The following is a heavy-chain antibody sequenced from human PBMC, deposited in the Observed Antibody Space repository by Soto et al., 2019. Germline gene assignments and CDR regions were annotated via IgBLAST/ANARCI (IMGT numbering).Heavy chain of an antibody. CDR1: GGPFNKYV. V-gene: IGHV1-69*15. Sequence: GXAVKVACKASGGPFNKYVFVWVRQSPGQGLEWMGKVIPMFGAPDYAQKFQDRVTITADVSTNTVYMEMSGLRPDDTAVYFCARDDSGSGVNNDYYYAMDVWGQGTTVTVS. J-gene: IGHJ6*02. CDR3: ARDDSGSGVNNDYYYAMDV. D-gene: IGHD3-10*01. CDR2: VIPMFGAP.